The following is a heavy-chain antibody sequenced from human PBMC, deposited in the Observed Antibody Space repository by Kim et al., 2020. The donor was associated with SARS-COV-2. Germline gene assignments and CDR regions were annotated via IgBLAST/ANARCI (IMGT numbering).Heavy chain of an antibody. V-gene: IGHV3-23*01. J-gene: IGHJ1*01. CDR2: ISGSGGST. CDR1: GFTFSSYA. Sequence: GGSLRLSCAASGFTFSSYAMSWVRQAPGKGLEWVSAISGSGGSTYYADSVKGRFTISRDNSKNTLYLQMNSLRAEDTAVYYCAKDPGWELLSAEYFQHWGQGTLVTVSS. CDR3: AKDPGWELLSAEYFQH. D-gene: IGHD1-26*01.